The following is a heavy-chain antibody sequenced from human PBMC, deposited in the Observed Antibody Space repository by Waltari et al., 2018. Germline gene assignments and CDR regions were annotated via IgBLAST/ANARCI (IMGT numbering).Heavy chain of an antibody. CDR2: ISISSSYI. CDR3: ARPYSSSWYLDWYFDL. J-gene: IGHJ2*01. Sequence: EVQLVESGGGLVKPGGSLRLSCAASGFTFSSYSMNWVRQAPGKGLEWVSSISISSSYIYYADSVKGRFTISRDNAKNSLYLQMNSLRAEDTAVYYCARPYSSSWYLDWYFDLWGRGTLVTVSS. D-gene: IGHD6-13*01. CDR1: GFTFSSYS. V-gene: IGHV3-21*01.